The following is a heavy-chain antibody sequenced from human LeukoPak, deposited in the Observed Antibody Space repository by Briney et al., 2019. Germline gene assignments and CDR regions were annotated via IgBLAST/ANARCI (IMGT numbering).Heavy chain of an antibody. J-gene: IGHJ6*03. D-gene: IGHD3-10*01. CDR3: ARNGTRSVSDFYYYMDV. V-gene: IGHV4-59*08. CDR2: LYHNGGT. CDR1: GGSISSYY. Sequence: SETLSLTCTVYGGSISSYYWSWIRQSPGKGLEWIGHLYHNGGTNYNPSLKSRVTMSLDTSKNQFSLRVNSVTAADSAVYYCARNGTRSVSDFYYYMDVWGKGTTVTVSS.